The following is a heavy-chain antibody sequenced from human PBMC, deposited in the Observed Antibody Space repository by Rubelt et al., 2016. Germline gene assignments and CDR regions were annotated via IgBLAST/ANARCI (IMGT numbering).Heavy chain of an antibody. CDR1: GYTFTSYA. Sequence: QVQLVQSGAEVKKPGASVKVSCKASGYTFTSYAMHWVRQAPGQRLEWMGWINAGNGNKKYSQKFQGRVTITRDKAASTAYMELSSLRSEDTAVYYCARVIWGSGWSNNWFDPWGQGTLVTVSS. CDR3: ARVIWGSGWSNNWFDP. V-gene: IGHV1-3*01. D-gene: IGHD6-19*01. J-gene: IGHJ5*02. CDR2: INAGNGNK.